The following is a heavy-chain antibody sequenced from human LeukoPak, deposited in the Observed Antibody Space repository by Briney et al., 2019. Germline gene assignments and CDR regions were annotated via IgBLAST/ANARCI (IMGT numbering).Heavy chain of an antibody. J-gene: IGHJ4*02. CDR3: ARACPLSAFRGLSYFDY. V-gene: IGHV4-34*01. Sequence: SETLSLTCAVYNGSFSDSYWTWIRQPPGKGLEWVGEINHSGATDYNPALKIRVSISVDTSKKQFSLRLNSVTAADTAVYYCARACPLSAFRGLSYFDYWGQGTLVTVSS. D-gene: IGHD2-21*02. CDR2: INHSGAT. CDR1: NGSFSDSY.